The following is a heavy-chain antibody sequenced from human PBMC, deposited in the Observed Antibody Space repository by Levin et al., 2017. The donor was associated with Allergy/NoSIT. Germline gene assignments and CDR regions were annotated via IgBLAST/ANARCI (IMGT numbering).Heavy chain of an antibody. CDR1: GFTFSAYD. V-gene: IGHV3-13*01. Sequence: GESLKISCAASGFTFSAYDMHWVRQRIGKGLEWISTFNTAGDTHYPDSVKGRFIISRDNAKNSLYLQMDNLGAGETAVYYCARGRDGSFDHWGQGPLVTVSS. CDR2: FNTAGDT. CDR3: ARGRDGSFDH. J-gene: IGHJ4*02. D-gene: IGHD5-24*01.